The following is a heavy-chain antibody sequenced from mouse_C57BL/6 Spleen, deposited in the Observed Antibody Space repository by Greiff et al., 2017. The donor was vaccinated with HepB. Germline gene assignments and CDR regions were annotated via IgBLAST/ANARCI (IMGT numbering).Heavy chain of an antibody. D-gene: IGHD2-5*01. CDR3: ARMSNYDWYFDV. Sequence: DVMLVESGGGLVKPGGSLKLSCAASGFTFSDYGMHWVRQAPEKGLEWVAYISSGSSTIYYADTVKGRFTISRDNAKNTLFLQMTSLRSDDTAMYYCARMSNYDWYFDVWGTGTTVTVSS. V-gene: IGHV5-17*01. CDR2: ISSGSSTI. J-gene: IGHJ1*03. CDR1: GFTFSDYG.